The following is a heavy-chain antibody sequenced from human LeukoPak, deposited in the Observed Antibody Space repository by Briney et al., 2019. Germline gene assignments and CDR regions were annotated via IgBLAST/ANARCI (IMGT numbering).Heavy chain of an antibody. CDR1: GGTFSSYA. CDR3: ARESGYSGYDLGFDY. CDR2: IIPIFGTA. J-gene: IGHJ4*02. D-gene: IGHD5-12*01. Sequence: GASVKVSCKAFGGTFSSYAISWVRQAPGQGLEWMGGIIPIFGTANYAQKFQGRVTITADESTSTAYMELSSLRSEDTAVYYCARESGYSGYDLGFDYWGQGTLVTVSS. V-gene: IGHV1-69*13.